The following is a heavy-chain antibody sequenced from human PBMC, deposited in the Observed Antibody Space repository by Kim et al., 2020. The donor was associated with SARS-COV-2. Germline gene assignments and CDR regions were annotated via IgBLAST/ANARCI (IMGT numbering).Heavy chain of an antibody. CDR1: GGSFSGYY. Sequence: SETLSLTCAVYGGSFSGYYWSWIRQPPGKGLEWIGEINHSGSTNYNPSLKSRVTISVDTSKNQFSLKLSSVTAADTAVYYCARCGYYQDYWGQGTLVTVSS. CDR2: INHSGST. CDR3: ARCGYYQDY. J-gene: IGHJ4*02. V-gene: IGHV4-34*01. D-gene: IGHD3-3*01.